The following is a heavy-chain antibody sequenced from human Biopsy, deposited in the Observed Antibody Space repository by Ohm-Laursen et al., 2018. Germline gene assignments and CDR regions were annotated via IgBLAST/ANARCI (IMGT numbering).Heavy chain of an antibody. CDR2: ISPSSGGT. Sequence: GASVKVSCKASGYTFTDYFLHWVRQAPGQGPEWMGWISPSSGGTNYAQKFQGRVTMIRDTSATTGYMELSSLRSDDTAVYYCARDIMSPIGGLVARSDVFDVWGQGTMVTVSS. J-gene: IGHJ3*01. V-gene: IGHV1-2*02. CDR3: ARDIMSPIGGLVARSDVFDV. CDR1: GYTFTDYF. D-gene: IGHD3-16*02.